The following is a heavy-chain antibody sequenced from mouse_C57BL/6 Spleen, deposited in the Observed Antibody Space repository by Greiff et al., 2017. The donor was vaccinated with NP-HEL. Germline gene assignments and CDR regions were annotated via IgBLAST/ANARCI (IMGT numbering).Heavy chain of an antibody. CDR3: ARDSTLAY. D-gene: IGHD2-5*01. Sequence: VQLKESGPELVKPGASVKISCKASGYTFTDYYMNWVKQSHGKSLEWIGDINPNNGGTSYNQKFKGKATLTVDKSSSTAYMELRSLTSEDSAVYYCARDSTLAYWGQGTLVTVSA. CDR2: INPNNGGT. CDR1: GYTFTDYY. V-gene: IGHV1-26*01. J-gene: IGHJ3*01.